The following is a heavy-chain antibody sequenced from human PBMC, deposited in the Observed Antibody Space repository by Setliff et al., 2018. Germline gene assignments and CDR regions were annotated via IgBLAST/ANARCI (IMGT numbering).Heavy chain of an antibody. CDR2: ISAYSDDT. V-gene: IGHV1-18*01. D-gene: IGHD3-22*01. J-gene: IGHJ4*02. Sequence: GASVKVSCKASGHTFITFGISWVRQAPGQGLEWMGWISAYSDDTKYAGKFQGRVTMTMDTSTGTAYMELRSLRSDDTAVYICAYDSSGYYPGYWGQGTLVTVSS. CDR3: AYDSSGYYPGY. CDR1: GHTFITFG.